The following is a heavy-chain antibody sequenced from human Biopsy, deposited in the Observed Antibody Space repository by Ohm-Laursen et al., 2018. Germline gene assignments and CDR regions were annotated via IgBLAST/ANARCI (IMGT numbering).Heavy chain of an antibody. Sequence: SQTLSLTCTVSGGSISRDYWAWIRQPPGKGLQWIGYTYYRGSTNYNPSLNSRVTIAVDTSKNHFSLRLTSVTAADTAVYYCVRSNFHYYGFDVWGQGTTVTVSS. V-gene: IGHV4-59*01. CDR3: VRSNFHYYGFDV. CDR1: GGSISRDY. CDR2: TYYRGST. J-gene: IGHJ6*02.